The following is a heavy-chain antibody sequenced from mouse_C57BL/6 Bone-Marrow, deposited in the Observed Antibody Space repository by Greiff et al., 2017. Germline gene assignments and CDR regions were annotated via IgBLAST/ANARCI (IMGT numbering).Heavy chain of an antibody. Sequence: FGPELARPWASVKISFQAFYTFSRRVHFAIRDTNYWMQWVKQRPGQGLEWSGAIYPGNGDTSYNQKFKGKATLTADKSSSTAYMQLSSLTTEDSAVYSCACKFYYGNYDLFDYWGQGTTLTVSS. V-gene: IGHV1-87*01. J-gene: IGHJ2*01. CDR3: TEDSAVYSCACKFYYGNYDLFDY. CDR1: YTFSRRVH. D-gene: IGHD2-1*01. CDR2: GQGLEWSG.